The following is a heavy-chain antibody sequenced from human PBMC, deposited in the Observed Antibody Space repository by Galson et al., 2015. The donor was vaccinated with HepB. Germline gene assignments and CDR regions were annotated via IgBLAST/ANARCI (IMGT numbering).Heavy chain of an antibody. V-gene: IGHV6-1*01. J-gene: IGHJ4*02. CDR3: ARFPVSAGTAIEY. Sequence: CAISGDSVSSNRATWNWIRQSPSRGLEWLGRTYYRSKWYNDYAFSVKSRISIRADTSKNQFSLQLNSVTPEDTAMYYCARFPVSAGTAIEYWGQGSLVTVSS. D-gene: IGHD1-14*01. CDR2: TYYRSKWYN. CDR1: GDSVSSNRAT.